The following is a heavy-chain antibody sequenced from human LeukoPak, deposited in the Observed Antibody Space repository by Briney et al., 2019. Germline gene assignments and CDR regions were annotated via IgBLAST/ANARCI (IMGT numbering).Heavy chain of an antibody. Sequence: EGSLRLSCAASGFTFSNAWMSWVRQAPGKGLEWVGRIKSKTDGGTTDYAAPVKGRFTISRDDSKNTLYLQMNSLKTEDTAVYYCTTVSRGYSYGYFYYYYYMDVWGKGTTVTVSS. J-gene: IGHJ6*03. D-gene: IGHD5-18*01. V-gene: IGHV3-15*01. CDR2: IKSKTDGGTT. CDR1: GFTFSNAW. CDR3: TTVSRGYSYGYFYYYYYMDV.